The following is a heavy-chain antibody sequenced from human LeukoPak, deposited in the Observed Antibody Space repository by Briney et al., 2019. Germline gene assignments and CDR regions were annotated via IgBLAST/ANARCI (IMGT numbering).Heavy chain of an antibody. D-gene: IGHD2-21*02. V-gene: IGHV1-2*02. Sequence: ASVKVSCKTSGYTFATYFIHWVRQAPGQGLEWMGYIKPNSGVTNYAQTFRGRVTMTWDTSISTAYVELSGLTSDDTAMYYCARPTYCGSDCYFNIDYWGQGTLVTVSS. CDR1: GYTFATYF. CDR2: IKPNSGVT. CDR3: ARPTYCGSDCYFNIDY. J-gene: IGHJ4*02.